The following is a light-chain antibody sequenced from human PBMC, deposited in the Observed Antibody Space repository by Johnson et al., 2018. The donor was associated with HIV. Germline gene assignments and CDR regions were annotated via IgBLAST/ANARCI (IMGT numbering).Light chain of an antibody. CDR1: SSNIGSNY. CDR2: DSD. J-gene: IGLJ1*01. CDR3: GTWDSSLSAGV. V-gene: IGLV1-51*01. Sequence: QSVLTQPPSVSAAPGQTVTISCSGSSSNIGSNYVSWYQQLPGTAPKLLIYDSDKRPSGIPDRFSGSNSGTSATLGITGLQTGAEADYYCGTWDSSLSAGVFGSGTKVTVL.